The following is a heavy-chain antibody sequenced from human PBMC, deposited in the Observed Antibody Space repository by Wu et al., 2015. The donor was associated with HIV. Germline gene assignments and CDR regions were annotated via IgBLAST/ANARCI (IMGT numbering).Heavy chain of an antibody. CDR1: GYTFTSYY. D-gene: IGHD6-13*01. Sequence: QVQLVQSGAEVKKPGASVKVSCKASGYTFTSYYMHWVRQAPGQGLEWMGIINPGIGSTYYAEKFQGRVTMTRDTSTNTVNMQLGTLTSEDTAVYYCNRGMQQWVNDAFDIWGQGTMVTVSS. V-gene: IGHV1-46*03. CDR3: NRGMQQWVNDAFDI. J-gene: IGHJ3*02. CDR2: INPGIGST.